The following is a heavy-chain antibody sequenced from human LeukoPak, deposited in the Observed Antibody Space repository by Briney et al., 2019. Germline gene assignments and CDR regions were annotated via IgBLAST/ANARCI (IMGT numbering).Heavy chain of an antibody. Sequence: PGGSLRLSCAASGFTFSVYGMHWVRQAPGKGLEWVAVIWYDGGNKYYSDSVKGRFTISRDNSKNTLYLQMNSLRAEDTAVYFCARGDHYERSGDFLDYWGQGTLVTVSS. CDR1: GFTFSVYG. V-gene: IGHV3-33*01. D-gene: IGHD3-22*01. CDR2: IWYDGGNK. CDR3: ARGDHYERSGDFLDY. J-gene: IGHJ4*02.